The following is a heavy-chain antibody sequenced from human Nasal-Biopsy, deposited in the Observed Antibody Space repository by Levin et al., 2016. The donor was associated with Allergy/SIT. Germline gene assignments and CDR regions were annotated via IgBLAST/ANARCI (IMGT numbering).Heavy chain of an antibody. J-gene: IGHJ6*02. V-gene: IGHV5-51*01. CDR1: GYKFTSYR. CDR3: ARHGIGEAGWADYKEGMDV. CDR2: TNLYDSAT. Sequence: GGSLRLSCKGFGYKFTSYRIGWVRQMPGRGLEWMGMTNLYDSATRYSPSFQGQVTISADKSLSTAYLQWSSLTASDTAMYYCARHGIGEAGWADYKEGMDVWGQGTTVTVSS. D-gene: IGHD6-13*01.